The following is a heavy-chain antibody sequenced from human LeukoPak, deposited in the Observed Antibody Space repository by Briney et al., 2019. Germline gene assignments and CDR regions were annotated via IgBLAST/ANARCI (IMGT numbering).Heavy chain of an antibody. CDR2: IFYSGST. D-gene: IGHD3-3*01. CDR1: GASISDYY. CDR3: ATAPQSSGYYSY. V-gene: IGHV4-59*08. Sequence: SETLSLTCTVSGASISDYYWSWIRQSPGKGLEWIGYIFYSGSTNGNPSLKSRVTMSVDTSKNQVSLKLNSVTAADTAVYYCATAPQSSGYYSYWGQGTLVTVSS. J-gene: IGHJ4*02.